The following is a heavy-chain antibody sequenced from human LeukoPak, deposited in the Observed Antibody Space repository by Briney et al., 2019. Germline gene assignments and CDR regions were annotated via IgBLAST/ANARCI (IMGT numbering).Heavy chain of an antibody. CDR2: ISGSSSYI. D-gene: IGHD3-22*01. CDR1: GFTFSSYS. Sequence: GGSLRLSCAASGFTFSSYSMNWVRQAPGKGLEWVSSISGSSSYIYYADSVKGRFTIPRDNAKNSLYLQMNSLRAEDTAVYYCARDDDSSGYYNYWGQGTLVTVSS. CDR3: ARDDDSSGYYNY. J-gene: IGHJ4*02. V-gene: IGHV3-21*01.